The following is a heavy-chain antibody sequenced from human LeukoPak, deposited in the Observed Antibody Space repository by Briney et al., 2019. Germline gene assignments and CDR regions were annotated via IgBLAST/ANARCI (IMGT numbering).Heavy chain of an antibody. J-gene: IGHJ4*02. Sequence: PGGSLRLSCAASGFTFSDYYMSWIRQAPGKGLECVSYISSSGNTTYHADSVKGRFTISRDNAKNSLYLQMSSLRAEDTAVYYCARDGGSSWYFDYWGQGTLVTVSS. CDR1: GFTFSDYY. CDR3: ARDGGSSWYFDY. CDR2: ISSSGNTT. V-gene: IGHV3-11*04. D-gene: IGHD6-13*01.